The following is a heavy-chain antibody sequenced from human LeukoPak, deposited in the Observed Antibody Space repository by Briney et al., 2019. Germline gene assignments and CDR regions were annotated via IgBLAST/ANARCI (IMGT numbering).Heavy chain of an antibody. D-gene: IGHD2-15*01. V-gene: IGHV3-30*18. Sequence: GGTLRLSCAASGFTFSSYGMSWVRQAPGKGLEWVAVISYDGSNKYYADSVKGRFTISRDNSRNTLYLQMNTLRAEDTAVYFCAKSPVSSCRGSFCYPFDYWGQGNLVTVSS. J-gene: IGHJ4*02. CDR1: GFTFSSYG. CDR3: AKSPVSSCRGSFCYPFDY. CDR2: ISYDGSNK.